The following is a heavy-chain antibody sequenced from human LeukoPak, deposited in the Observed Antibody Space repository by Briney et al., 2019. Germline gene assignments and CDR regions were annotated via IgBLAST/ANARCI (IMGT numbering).Heavy chain of an antibody. Sequence: GGSLRLSCAASGFTFSSYAMSWVHQAPGKGLEWVSAISGSGGSTYYADSVKGRFTISRDNSKNTLYLQMNSLRAEDTAVYYCAKDMITFGGVIVILLDYWGQGTLVTVSS. CDR2: ISGSGGST. V-gene: IGHV3-23*01. CDR1: GFTFSSYA. D-gene: IGHD3-16*02. J-gene: IGHJ4*02. CDR3: AKDMITFGGVIVILLDY.